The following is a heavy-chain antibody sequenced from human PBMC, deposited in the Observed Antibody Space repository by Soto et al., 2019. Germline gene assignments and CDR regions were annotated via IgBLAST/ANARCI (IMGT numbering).Heavy chain of an antibody. J-gene: IGHJ4*02. CDR2: IYYGGST. CDR1: GDSISTDY. V-gene: IGHV4-59*12. CDR3: ALRLGDPGRLYFDY. Sequence: SETLSLTCTVSGDSISTDYWSWIRQSPGKGLEWIGFIYYGGSTNYNPSLKSRVTISVDTSKNQFSLKLSSVTAADTAVYYCALRLGDPGRLYFDYWGQGTLVTVSS. D-gene: IGHD3-16*01.